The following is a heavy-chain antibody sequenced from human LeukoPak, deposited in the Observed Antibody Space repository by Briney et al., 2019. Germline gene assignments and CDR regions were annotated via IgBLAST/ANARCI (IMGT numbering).Heavy chain of an antibody. J-gene: IGHJ4*02. Sequence: KPSETLSLTCAVYGGSFSGYYWSWIRQPPGKGLEWIGEINHSGSTNYNPSLKSRVTISVDTSKNQFSLRLSSVIAADTAVYYCARARGYSSGWPYWGQGTLVTVSS. V-gene: IGHV4-34*01. CDR2: INHSGST. D-gene: IGHD6-19*01. CDR3: ARARGYSSGWPY. CDR1: GGSFSGYY.